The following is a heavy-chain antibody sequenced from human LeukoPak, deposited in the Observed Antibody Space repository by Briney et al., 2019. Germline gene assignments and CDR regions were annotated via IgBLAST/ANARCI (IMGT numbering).Heavy chain of an antibody. V-gene: IGHV1-69*05. CDR3: ARDGRGSRSSWFDP. CDR1: GYTFTSYG. CDR2: IIPIFGTA. J-gene: IGHJ5*02. Sequence: SVKVSCKASGYTFTSYGISWVRQAPGQGLEWMGGIIPIFGTANYAQKFQGRVFITRDTSINTAYMELSSLGSDDTAVYYCARDGRGSRSSWFDPWGQGTLVIVSS. D-gene: IGHD3-10*01.